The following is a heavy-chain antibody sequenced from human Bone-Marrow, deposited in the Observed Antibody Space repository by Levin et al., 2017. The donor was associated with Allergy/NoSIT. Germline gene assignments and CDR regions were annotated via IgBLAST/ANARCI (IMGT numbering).Heavy chain of an antibody. J-gene: IGHJ4*02. V-gene: IGHV1-69*08. CDR3: ARHYPESRSYYGPFDY. CDR2: IIPFVGTP. Sequence: VASVKVSCKGSGGTFSSYIISWVRQAPGQGLEWMGRIIPFVGTPYYAQRFQGRVTITADKSTSTAYLELSSLRSDDTAVYYCARHYPESRSYYGPFDYWGQGTLLTVSS. CDR1: GGTFSSYI. D-gene: IGHD3-22*01.